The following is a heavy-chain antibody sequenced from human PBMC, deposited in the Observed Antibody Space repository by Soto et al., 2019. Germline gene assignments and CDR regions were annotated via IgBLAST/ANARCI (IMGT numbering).Heavy chain of an antibody. CDR2: ISSNGGST. CDR1: GFTFLSYA. V-gene: IGHV3-64D*06. J-gene: IGHJ4*02. D-gene: IGHD1-7*01. Sequence: PGGSLRLSCSASGFTFLSYAMPWVRQAPGKGLEYVSAISSNGGSTYYADSVTGRFTISRDNSKNTLYLQMSSLRAEDTAVYYCVKGSNCNYVSLVDNGGQGTLVTVSS. CDR3: VKGSNCNYVSLVDN.